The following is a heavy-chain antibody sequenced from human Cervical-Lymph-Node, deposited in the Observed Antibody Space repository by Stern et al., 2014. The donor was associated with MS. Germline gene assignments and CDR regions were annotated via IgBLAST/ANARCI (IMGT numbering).Heavy chain of an antibody. J-gene: IGHJ6*02. V-gene: IGHV1-69*17. Sequence: VQLVESGAEVKKPGSSVKVSCMASGGTFNTYAINWVRQAPGQGLEWMGGILPIFGIANYAQKFQGRVTITADKSTRTAYMALSSLRSEDTAVYYCARARADYYYYYAMDVWGQGTTVTVSS. CDR2: ILPIFGIA. CDR3: ARARADYYYYYAMDV. CDR1: GGTFNTYA.